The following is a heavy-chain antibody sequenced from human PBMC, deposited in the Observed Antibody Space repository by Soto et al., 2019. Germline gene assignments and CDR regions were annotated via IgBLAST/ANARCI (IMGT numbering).Heavy chain of an antibody. J-gene: IGHJ3*02. CDR2: IGSTSAYL. CDR1: GFDFSSYS. D-gene: IGHD5-18*01. V-gene: IGHV3-21*01. CDR3: ARGVDTAMGNEASDI. Sequence: EVQLVESGGGLVKPGGSLRLSCAAPGFDFSSYSMSWVRQAPGKGLEWVSSIGSTSAYLYYADSVRGRFTISRDNAKKSLFLHMNRLRVEDTAVYYCARGVDTAMGNEASDIWGQGTTVTVSS.